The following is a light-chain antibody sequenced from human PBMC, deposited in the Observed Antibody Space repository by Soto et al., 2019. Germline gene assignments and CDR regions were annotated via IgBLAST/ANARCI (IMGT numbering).Light chain of an antibody. CDR1: SSDIGGYNY. Sequence: QSVLTQPPSVSGSPGQSISITCTGTSSDIGGYNYVSWYQQHPGKAPKLITYDVTNRPPGVSNRFSGSKSGNTASLTISGLQADDEADYYCVSYTIVSTLAIGGGTKVTVL. CDR3: VSYTIVSTLA. J-gene: IGLJ2*01. CDR2: DVT. V-gene: IGLV2-14*03.